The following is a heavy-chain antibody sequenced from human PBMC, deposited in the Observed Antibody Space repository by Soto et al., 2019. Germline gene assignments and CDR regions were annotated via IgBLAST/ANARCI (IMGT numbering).Heavy chain of an antibody. CDR1: GFTFSSYG. CDR3: AKDGSSARGAREMVFGMDV. CDR2: ISYDGSNK. V-gene: IGHV3-30*18. D-gene: IGHD3-10*01. J-gene: IGHJ6*02. Sequence: QVQLVESGGGVVQPGRSLRLSCAASGFTFSSYGMHWVRQAPGKGLEWVAVISYDGSNKYYADSVKGRFTISRDNSKNTLYLQMNSLRAEDTAVYYYAKDGSSARGAREMVFGMDVWGQGTTVTVSS.